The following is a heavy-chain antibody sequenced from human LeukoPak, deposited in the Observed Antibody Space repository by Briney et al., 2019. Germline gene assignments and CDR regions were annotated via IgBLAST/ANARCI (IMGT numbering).Heavy chain of an antibody. V-gene: IGHV3-30-3*01. D-gene: IGHD6-13*01. Sequence: GSLRLSCAASGFTFSSHAMHWVRQAPGKGLEWVAVISYDGSNKYYADSVKGRFTISRDNSKNTLYLQMNSLRAEDTAVYYCARGGLGPAAGQPARFGYWGQGTLVTVSS. J-gene: IGHJ4*02. CDR1: GFTFSSHA. CDR3: ARGGLGPAAGQPARFGY. CDR2: ISYDGSNK.